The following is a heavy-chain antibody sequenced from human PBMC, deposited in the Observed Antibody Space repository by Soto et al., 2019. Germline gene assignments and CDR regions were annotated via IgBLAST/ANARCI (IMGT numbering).Heavy chain of an antibody. CDR1: SGPDRSHN. V-gene: IGHV4-59*08. CDR2: VYYTGDT. Sequence: QVQLQQSGPRLVKPSETLSLTCTVSSGPDRSHNWGWIRQPPGRGLEWIGYVYYTGDTAYNPALRGRVTISADTSTNDISLTLTSVTAADTAVYYCVRQGIDYLHGLVDVWGKGTTVSVSS. CDR3: VRQGIDYLHGLVDV. J-gene: IGHJ6*03. D-gene: IGHD4-17*01.